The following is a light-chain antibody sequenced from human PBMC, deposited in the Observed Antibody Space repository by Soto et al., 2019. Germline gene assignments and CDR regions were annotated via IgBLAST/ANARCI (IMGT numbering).Light chain of an antibody. CDR3: CSYAGSYTYV. CDR2: DVS. J-gene: IGLJ1*01. CDR1: SSDVGGYNY. Sequence: SPGQSVTISCTGTSSDVGGYNYVSWYQQHPGKAPKLMIYDVSKRPSGVPDRFSGSKSGNTASLTISGLQAEDEADYYCCSYAGSYTYVFGTGTKVT. V-gene: IGLV2-11*01.